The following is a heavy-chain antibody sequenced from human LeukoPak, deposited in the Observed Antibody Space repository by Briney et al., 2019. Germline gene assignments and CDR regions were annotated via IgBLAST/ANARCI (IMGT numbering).Heavy chain of an antibody. CDR1: GGSISSYY. Sequence: PSGTLSLTCTVSGGSISSYYWSWIRQPAGKGLEWIGRIYTSRSTNYNPSLKSRVTMSVDTSKNQFSLKLSSVTAADTAVYYCARDRYYYDSSARYFDYWGQGTLVTVSS. CDR3: ARDRYYYDSSARYFDY. J-gene: IGHJ4*02. V-gene: IGHV4-4*07. D-gene: IGHD3-22*01. CDR2: IYTSRST.